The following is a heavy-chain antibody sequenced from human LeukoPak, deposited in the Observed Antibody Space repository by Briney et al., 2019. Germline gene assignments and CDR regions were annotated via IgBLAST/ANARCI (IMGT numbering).Heavy chain of an antibody. Sequence: PSETLSLTCAVYGGSFSGYYWSWIRQPPGKGLEWIGEINHSGSTNYNPSLKSRVTISVDTSKNQFSLKLSSVTAADTAVYYYARAVGYCSGGSCSLDYWGQGTLVTVSS. CDR2: INHSGST. V-gene: IGHV4-34*01. CDR1: GGSFSGYY. D-gene: IGHD2-15*01. CDR3: ARAVGYCSGGSCSLDY. J-gene: IGHJ4*02.